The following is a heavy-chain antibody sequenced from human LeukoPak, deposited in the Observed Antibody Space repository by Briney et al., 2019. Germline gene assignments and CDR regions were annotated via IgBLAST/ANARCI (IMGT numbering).Heavy chain of an antibody. CDR3: ARDRELDYGGNQNYYGMDV. J-gene: IGHJ6*02. CDR2: INSDGSST. V-gene: IGHV3-74*01. Sequence: QPGGSLRLSCAASGFTFSSYWMHWVRQAPGKGLVWVSRINSDGSSTSYADSVKGRFTISRDNAKNTLYLQMNSLRAEDTAVYYCARDRELDYGGNQNYYGMDVWGQGTTVTVSS. D-gene: IGHD4-23*01. CDR1: GFTFSSYW.